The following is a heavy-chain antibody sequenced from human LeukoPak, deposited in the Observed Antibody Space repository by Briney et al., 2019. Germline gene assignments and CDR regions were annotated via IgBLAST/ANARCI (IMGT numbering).Heavy chain of an antibody. CDR1: GGSISSGSYY. Sequence: SETLPLTCTVSGGSISSGSYYCSWIRQPAGKGLEWIGHIYYSGSTNYNPSLKSRVTISVDTSKNQFSLKLSSVTAADTAVYYCARMSDGYSTDYWVQGTLVTVSS. V-gene: IGHV4-61*10. CDR2: IYYSGST. D-gene: IGHD5-24*01. CDR3: ARMSDGYSTDY. J-gene: IGHJ4*02.